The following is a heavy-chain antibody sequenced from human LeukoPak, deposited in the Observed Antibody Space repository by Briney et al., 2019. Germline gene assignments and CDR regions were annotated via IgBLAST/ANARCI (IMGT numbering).Heavy chain of an antibody. D-gene: IGHD3-3*01. Sequence: GGSLRLSCAASGFTFSNYANHWVRQGPGKGLEWVAVISYDGSNKYYADSVKGRFTISRDNSKNTLYLQMNSLRAEDTAVYYCXXDLWRTYYYYMDVWGRGTTVTVSS. CDR2: ISYDGSNK. CDR3: XXDLWRTYYYYMDV. V-gene: IGHV3-30*04. CDR1: GFTFSNYA. J-gene: IGHJ6*03.